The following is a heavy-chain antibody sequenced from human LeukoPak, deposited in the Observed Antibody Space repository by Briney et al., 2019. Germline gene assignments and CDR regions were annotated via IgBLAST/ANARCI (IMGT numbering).Heavy chain of an antibody. J-gene: IGHJ4*02. CDR1: GYTFTSYG. D-gene: IGHD5-24*01. V-gene: IGHV1-18*01. CDR3: ARLLYAPDVEMATSPLGD. CDR2: ISAYNGNT. Sequence: ASVKVSCKASGYTFTSYGISWVRQAPGQGLEWMGWISAYNGNTNYAQKLQGRVTMTTDTSTSTAYMELRGLRSDDTAVYYCARLLYAPDVEMATSPLGDWGQGTLVTVSS.